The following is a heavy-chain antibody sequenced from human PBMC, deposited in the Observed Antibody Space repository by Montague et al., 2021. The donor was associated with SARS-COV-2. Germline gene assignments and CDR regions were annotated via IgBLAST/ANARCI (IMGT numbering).Heavy chain of an antibody. D-gene: IGHD3-22*01. Sequence: SETLSLTRTVSGGSISSYYWSWIRQPPGKGLEWIGYIYYSGSTNYNPSLKSRVTISVDTSKNQFSLKLSSVTAADTAVYYCARVGVITTWFYFDYWGQGTLVTVSS. V-gene: IGHV4-59*01. CDR1: GGSISSYY. J-gene: IGHJ4*02. CDR3: ARVGVITTWFYFDY. CDR2: IYYSGST.